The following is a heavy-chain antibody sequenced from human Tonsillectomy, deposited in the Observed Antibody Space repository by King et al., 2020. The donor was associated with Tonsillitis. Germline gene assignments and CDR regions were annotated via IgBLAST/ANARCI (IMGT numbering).Heavy chain of an antibody. J-gene: IGHJ4*02. CDR3: ARDGYSSSWYVGDFDY. CDR1: GFTFSDYY. CDR2: ISSSSSYT. V-gene: IGHV3-11*05. Sequence: VQLVESGGGLVKPGGSLRLSCAASGFTFSDYYMSWIRQAPGKGLEWVSYISSSSSYTNYADSVKGRFTISRDNAKNSLYLQMNSLRAEDTAVYYCARDGYSSSWYVGDFDYWGQGTLVTVSS. D-gene: IGHD6-13*01.